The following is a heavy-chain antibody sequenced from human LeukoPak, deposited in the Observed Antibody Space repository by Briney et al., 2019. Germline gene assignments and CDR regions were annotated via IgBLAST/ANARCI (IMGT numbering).Heavy chain of an antibody. D-gene: IGHD3-10*01. CDR1: GFIVNTNY. Sequence: PGGSLRLSCAASGFIVNTNYMTWVRQAPGRGLEWVSFIYADGNTYYADSVKGRFTISRDNSKNTLYLQMNSLRAEDTAVYYCARVALVSGPSYGSESEAADYWGQGTLVTVSS. CDR2: IYADGNT. V-gene: IGHV3-53*01. CDR3: ARVALVSGPSYGSESEAADY. J-gene: IGHJ4*02.